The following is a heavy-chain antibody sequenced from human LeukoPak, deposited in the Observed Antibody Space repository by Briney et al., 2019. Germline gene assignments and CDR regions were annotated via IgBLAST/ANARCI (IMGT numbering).Heavy chain of an antibody. CDR1: GFTFDDYA. D-gene: IGHD1-26*01. Sequence: GGSLRLSCAASGFTFDDYAMHWVRHAPGRGLEWGSGISWNSGTIVYADSVKGRFTSSRDKAKNSLYLQMNSLRVEDTALHYCAKDMMAIVGATTSAFDIWGQGTMVTVSS. CDR2: ISWNSGTI. CDR3: AKDMMAIVGATTSAFDI. V-gene: IGHV3-9*01. J-gene: IGHJ3*02.